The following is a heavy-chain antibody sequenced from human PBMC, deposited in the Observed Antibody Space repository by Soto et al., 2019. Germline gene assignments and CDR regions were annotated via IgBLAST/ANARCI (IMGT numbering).Heavy chain of an antibody. D-gene: IGHD6-13*01. J-gene: IGHJ6*02. V-gene: IGHV1-69*01. CDR2: IIPIFGTA. Sequence: QVQLVQSGAEVKKPGSSVKVSCKASGGTFSSYAISWVRQAPGQGLEWMGGIIPIFGTANYAQKFQGRVTITADESTSTAYMELSSMRSEDTAVYYCARGSIAAAGSYYYGMDVWGQGTTVTVSS. CDR3: ARGSIAAAGSYYYGMDV. CDR1: GGTFSSYA.